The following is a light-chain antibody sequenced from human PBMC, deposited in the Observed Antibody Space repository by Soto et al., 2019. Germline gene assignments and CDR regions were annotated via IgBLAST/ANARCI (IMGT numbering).Light chain of an antibody. V-gene: IGKV1-5*01. Sequence: DIQMTQSPSTLSASVGDTVTITCRASESIDNWLAWYQQKPGKAPKLLIFAASTLVRGVPSRFSGRGSGTDFTLTISSLQADDYATFYCQQYHTDWTFGQGTKVEIK. CDR2: AAS. CDR1: ESIDNW. CDR3: QQYHTDWT. J-gene: IGKJ1*01.